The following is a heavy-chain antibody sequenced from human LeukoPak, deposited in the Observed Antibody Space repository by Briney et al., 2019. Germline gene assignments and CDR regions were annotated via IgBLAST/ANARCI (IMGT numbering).Heavy chain of an antibody. CDR2: INHGGST. CDR3: ARLLIRRYTPGERMPVGFVC. D-gene: IGHD1-1*01. V-gene: IGHV4-34*01. J-gene: IGHJ4*02. CDR1: GGSLSGYY. Sequence: PSETLSLTSALAGGSLSGYYWSWSRQPPGKGLEWIGEINHGGSTNYNPSLKSRVTISVDTSKNQFSLKLTSVTAADTAVYYCARLLIRRYTPGERMPVGFVCWGQGTLVTVSS.